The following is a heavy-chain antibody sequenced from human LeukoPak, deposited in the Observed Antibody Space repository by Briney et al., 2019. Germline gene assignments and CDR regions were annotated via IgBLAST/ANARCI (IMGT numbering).Heavy chain of an antibody. V-gene: IGHV1-24*01. CDR3: ATVSTAMVKGTTRTPFDY. J-gene: IGHJ4*02. CDR2: FDPEDGET. Sequence: GASVKVSCKVSGYTLTELSMHWVRQAPGKGLEWMGGFDPEDGETIYAQKFQGRVTMTEDTSTDTAYMELSSLRSEDTAVYYCATVSTAMVKGTTRTPFDYWGQGTLVTVSS. CDR1: GYTLTELS. D-gene: IGHD5-18*01.